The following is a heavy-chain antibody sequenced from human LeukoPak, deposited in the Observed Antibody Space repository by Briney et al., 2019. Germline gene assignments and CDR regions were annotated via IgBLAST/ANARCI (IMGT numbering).Heavy chain of an antibody. Sequence: ASVKVSCKASGGTFSSYAISWVRQAPGQGLEWMGGIIPIFGTANYAQKFQGRVTITTDESTSTAYMELSSLRSEDTAVYYCARGLAAEGWFDPWGQGTLVTVSS. CDR2: IIPIFGTA. CDR1: GGTFSSYA. CDR3: ARGLAAEGWFDP. D-gene: IGHD6-13*01. J-gene: IGHJ5*02. V-gene: IGHV1-69*05.